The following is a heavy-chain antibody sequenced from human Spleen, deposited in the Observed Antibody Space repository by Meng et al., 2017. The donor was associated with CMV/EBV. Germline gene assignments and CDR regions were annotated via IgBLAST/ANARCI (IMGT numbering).Heavy chain of an antibody. CDR3: ARGKYNWNYLFDS. CDR1: GFTFSSYA. CDR2: ISYDGSNK. D-gene: IGHD1-7*01. J-gene: IGHJ4*02. V-gene: IGHV3-30*04. Sequence: GGSLRLSCAASGFTFSSYAMHWVRQAPGKGLEWVAVISYDGSNKYYADSVKGRFTISRDNSKNTLYLQMNSLRAEDTAIYYCARGKYNWNYLFDSWGQGTLVTVSS.